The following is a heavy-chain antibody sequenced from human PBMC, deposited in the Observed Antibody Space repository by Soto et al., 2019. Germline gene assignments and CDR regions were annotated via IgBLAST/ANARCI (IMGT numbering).Heavy chain of an antibody. D-gene: IGHD6-19*01. CDR1: GFIFSSYA. CDR2: ISGSGTTA. Sequence: GGSLRLSCAASGFIFSSYAMSWVRQAPGKGLEWVSAISGSGTTAYYADSVQGRFNFSRDNSKSTMYLQISSLRAEDTAVYYCAKTTDGWFSAFEIWGQGTMVTVSS. J-gene: IGHJ3*02. V-gene: IGHV3-23*01. CDR3: AKTTDGWFSAFEI.